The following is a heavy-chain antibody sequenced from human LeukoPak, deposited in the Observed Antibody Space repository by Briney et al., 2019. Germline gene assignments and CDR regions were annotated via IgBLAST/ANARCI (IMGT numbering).Heavy chain of an antibody. J-gene: IGHJ4*02. CDR3: LRGDRRDY. V-gene: IGHV3-21*06. CDR1: GGSISSSS. Sequence: LSLTCTVSGGSISSSSYYWGWIRQAPGKGLEWVSSIDSSGGYMFYADSVKGRFIISRDNAKDSLYLQMNSLRVEDTAVYYCLRGDRRDYWGQGTLVTVSS. CDR2: IDSSGGYM.